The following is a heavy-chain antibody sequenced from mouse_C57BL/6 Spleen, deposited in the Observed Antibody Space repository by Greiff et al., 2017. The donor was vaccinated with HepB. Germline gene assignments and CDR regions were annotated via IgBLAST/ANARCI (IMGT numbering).Heavy chain of an antibody. V-gene: IGHV2-2*01. D-gene: IGHD2-5*01. CDR2: IWSGGST. J-gene: IGHJ4*01. CDR3: AGAYYSNYYAMDY. CDR1: GFSLTSYG. Sequence: VQLQQSGPGLVQPSQSLSITCTVSGFSLTSYGVHWVRQSPGKGLEWLGVIWSGGSTDYNAAFISRLSISKDNSKSQVFFKMNSLQADDTAIYYCAGAYYSNYYAMDYWGQGTSVTVSS.